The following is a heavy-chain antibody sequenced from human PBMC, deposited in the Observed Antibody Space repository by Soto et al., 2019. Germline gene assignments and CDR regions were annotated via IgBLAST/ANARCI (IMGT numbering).Heavy chain of an antibody. CDR2: ISSDGSST. Sequence: EVQLVESGGGLVQPGGSLRLSCAASGFTFSGSCMHWVRQAPGKGLVWVSRISSDGSSTTYADSVKGRFTISRDNAKNMLYLQMTSLRAGDTAVYYCATAGTGAFTYWGQGTLATVSS. CDR1: GFTFSGSC. V-gene: IGHV3-74*03. CDR3: ATAGTGAFTY. J-gene: IGHJ4*02. D-gene: IGHD1-1*01.